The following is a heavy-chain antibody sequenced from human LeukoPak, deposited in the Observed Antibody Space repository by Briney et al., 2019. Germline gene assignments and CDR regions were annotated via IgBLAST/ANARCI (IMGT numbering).Heavy chain of an antibody. V-gene: IGHV4-4*07. CDR3: ARDGAGGSSSWYWQGYFDY. CDR1: GGSISSYY. D-gene: IGHD6-13*01. CDR2: IYTSGST. J-gene: IGHJ4*02. Sequence: PSETLSLTCTVSGGSISSYYWSWIRQPAGKGLEWIGRIYTSGSTNYNPSLKSRVTMSVGTSKNQFSLKLSSVTAADTAVYYCARDGAGGSSSWYWQGYFDYWGQGTLVTVSS.